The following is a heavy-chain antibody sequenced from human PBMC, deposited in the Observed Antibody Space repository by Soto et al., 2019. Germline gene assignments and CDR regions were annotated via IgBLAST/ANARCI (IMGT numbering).Heavy chain of an antibody. V-gene: IGHV3-74*01. J-gene: IGHJ4*02. Sequence: GGALRLSCAASGFTFSSYWMHWVRQAPGKGLVWVSRINSDGSSTSYADSVKGRFTISRDNAKNTLYLQMNSLRAEDTAVYYCARARIAVAGFDYWGQGTLVTVSS. CDR3: ARARIAVAGFDY. CDR1: GFTFSSYW. D-gene: IGHD6-19*01. CDR2: INSDGSST.